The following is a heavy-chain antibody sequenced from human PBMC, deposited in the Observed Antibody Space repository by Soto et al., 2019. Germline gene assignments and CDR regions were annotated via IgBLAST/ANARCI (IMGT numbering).Heavy chain of an antibody. CDR2: NYHSGTT. V-gene: IGHV4-59*01. D-gene: IGHD5-12*01. CDR1: VVTISTYY. J-gene: IGHJ4*02. CDR3: VREAYIGYGHAIDH. Sequence: SETLCITCAFSVVTISTYYWSWIRQPPGKGLDWIGYNYHSGTTNDNPSLKSRVTISVDTSKNQFSLRLTSVTAADTAIYYCVREAYIGYGHAIDHWGQGTLVTVSS.